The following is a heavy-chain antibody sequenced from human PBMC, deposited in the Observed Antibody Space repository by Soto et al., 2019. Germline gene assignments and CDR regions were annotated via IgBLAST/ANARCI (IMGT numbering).Heavy chain of an antibody. CDR2: ISASGGST. D-gene: IGHD3-9*01. CDR3: SRDDSDWFFN. J-gene: IGHJ4*02. Sequence: GSLRLSCAASGFTFSSYAMSWVRQAPGKGLEWVSAISASGGSTYYADSVKGRFTISRDDSKKTAYLQMNNLESEDTAVYYCSRDDSDWFFNWGRGTLVTVSS. CDR1: GFTFSSYA. V-gene: IGHV3-23*01.